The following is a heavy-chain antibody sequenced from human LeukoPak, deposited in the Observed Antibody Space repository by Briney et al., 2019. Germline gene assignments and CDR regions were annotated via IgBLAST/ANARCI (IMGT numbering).Heavy chain of an antibody. D-gene: IGHD3-16*01. CDR1: GGTFSSYA. J-gene: IGHJ5*02. CDR2: IITIFGTA. Sequence: SVKVSCKASGGTFSSYAISWVRQAPGQGLEWMGRIITIFGTANYAQEFQGRVTITTDESTSTAYMELSSLRSEDTAVYYCARDRTDEGDYVLGRYNWFDPWGQGTLVTVSS. CDR3: ARDRTDEGDYVLGRYNWFDP. V-gene: IGHV1-69*05.